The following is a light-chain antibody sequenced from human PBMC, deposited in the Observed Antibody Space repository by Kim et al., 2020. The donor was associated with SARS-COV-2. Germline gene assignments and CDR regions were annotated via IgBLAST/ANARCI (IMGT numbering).Light chain of an antibody. J-gene: IGKJ1*01. CDR2: VAS. V-gene: IGKV3-20*01. CDR3: QQYNASPWT. Sequence: EIIMTQSPVTLSLSPGDRAAISCRASHRLANNFLAWYQQKPGQAPRLLISVASNRATGIPDRFAGSGSGKDFTLTISRLEADDFAVYYCQQYNASPWTFGQGTKVEI. CDR1: HRLANNF.